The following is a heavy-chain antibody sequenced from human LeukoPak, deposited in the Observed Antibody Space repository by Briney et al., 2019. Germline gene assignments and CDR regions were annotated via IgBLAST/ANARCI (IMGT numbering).Heavy chain of an antibody. CDR1: GYSISSGYY. J-gene: IGHJ4*02. V-gene: IGHV4-38-2*02. Sequence: SSETLSLTCTVSGYSISSGYYWSWIRQPPGKGLEWIGEINHSGSTNYNPSLKSRVTISVDKSKNQFSLKLSSVTAADTAVYYCASTVTTDFDYWGQGTLVTVSS. CDR2: INHSGST. D-gene: IGHD4-17*01. CDR3: ASTVTTDFDY.